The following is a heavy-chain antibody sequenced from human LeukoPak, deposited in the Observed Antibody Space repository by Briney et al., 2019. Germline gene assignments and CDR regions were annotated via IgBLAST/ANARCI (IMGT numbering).Heavy chain of an antibody. CDR2: ISAYNGNT. V-gene: IGHV1-18*01. Sequence: ASVKVSCKASGYTFTSYVISWVRQAPGQGLEWMGWISAYNGNTNSAQKLQGRVTMTRDTSISTAYMELSRLRSDDTAVYYCARDLNWGFDYWGQGTLVTVSS. J-gene: IGHJ4*02. CDR3: ARDLNWGFDY. D-gene: IGHD7-27*01. CDR1: GYTFTSYV.